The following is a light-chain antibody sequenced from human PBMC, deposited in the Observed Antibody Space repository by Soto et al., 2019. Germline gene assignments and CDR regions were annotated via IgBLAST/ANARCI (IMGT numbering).Light chain of an antibody. J-gene: IGLJ2*01. Sequence: QSVLTQPASVSGSPGQSITISCTGTSSDVGTYNYVSWYQQHPGEAPKLIIYDVSNRPSGVSIRFSGSKSGNTASLTISWLQAEDDSDYYCSSYTSSKRWSFGGGTKLTVL. V-gene: IGLV2-14*01. CDR2: DVS. CDR3: SSYTSSKRWS. CDR1: SSDVGTYNY.